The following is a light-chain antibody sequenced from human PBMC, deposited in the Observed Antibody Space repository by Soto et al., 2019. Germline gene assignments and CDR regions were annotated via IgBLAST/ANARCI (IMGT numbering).Light chain of an antibody. V-gene: IGKV3-15*01. CDR3: QQYNNWPPEGT. CDR2: GAS. CDR1: QSVSSN. J-gene: IGKJ1*01. Sequence: EIVLIQSPATLSLSPGERATLSCRASQSVSSNLAWYQQKPGQAPRLLIYGASTRATGIPARFSGSGSGTEFTLTISSLQSEDFAVYYCQQYNNWPPEGTFGQGTKVDIK.